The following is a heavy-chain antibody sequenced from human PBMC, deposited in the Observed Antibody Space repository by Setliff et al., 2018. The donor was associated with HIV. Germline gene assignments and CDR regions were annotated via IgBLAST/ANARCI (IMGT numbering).Heavy chain of an antibody. V-gene: IGHV4-59*08. CDR3: ARTYSSNWYIDY. CDR1: GGSITGYY. CDR2: IYYSGNT. J-gene: IGHJ4*02. D-gene: IGHD6-13*01. Sequence: SETLSLTCTVSGGSITGYYWSWIRQPPGKRLEWIGWIYYSGNTRYNPSLKSRVTISLDTSKNRFSLQLTSVTAADTAIYYCARTYSSNWYIDYWGQGTLVTVSS.